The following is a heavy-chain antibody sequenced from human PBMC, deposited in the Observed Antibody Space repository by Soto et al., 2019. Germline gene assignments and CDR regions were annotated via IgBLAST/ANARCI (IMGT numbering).Heavy chain of an antibody. J-gene: IGHJ6*02. Sequence: QVQLQESGPGLVQPSGTLSLTCAVSGDSITGDEWWSWVRQPPGKGLEWIGEIHHSGATNYNPSLQSRVTISIDQSTHQFSLKLNSVTAADTAMFYCATQGFYRMGVWGRGTTVTVSS. CDR2: IHHSGAT. CDR1: GDSITGDEW. CDR3: ATQGFYRMGV. V-gene: IGHV4-4*02.